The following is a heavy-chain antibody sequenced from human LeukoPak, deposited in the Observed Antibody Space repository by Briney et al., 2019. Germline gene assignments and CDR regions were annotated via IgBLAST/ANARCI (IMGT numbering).Heavy chain of an antibody. D-gene: IGHD2-2*01. CDR3: ARGRYCSSTSCADAFDI. Sequence: GASVKVSCKASGGTFSSYAISWVRQAPGQGLEWMGGIITIFGTANYAQKFQGRVTITADESTSTAYMELSSLRSEDTAVYYCARGRYCSSTSCADAFDIWGQRTMVTVSS. V-gene: IGHV1-69*13. CDR2: IITIFGTA. J-gene: IGHJ3*02. CDR1: GGTFSSYA.